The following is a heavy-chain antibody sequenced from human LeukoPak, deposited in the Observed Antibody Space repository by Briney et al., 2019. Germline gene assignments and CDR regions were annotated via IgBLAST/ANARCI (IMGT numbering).Heavy chain of an antibody. D-gene: IGHD3-16*02. J-gene: IGHJ4*02. V-gene: IGHV3-48*03. Sequence: PGGSLRLSCAASGFTFSSFEMNWVRQAPGKGLAWVSYISSSGSNIYYADSVKGRFTISRDNAKNSLYLQMNSLRDEDTAVYYCARGGLYVYVWGSYRGQSFDYWGQGTLVTVSS. CDR3: ARGGLYVYVWGSYRGQSFDY. CDR2: ISSSGSNI. CDR1: GFTFSSFE.